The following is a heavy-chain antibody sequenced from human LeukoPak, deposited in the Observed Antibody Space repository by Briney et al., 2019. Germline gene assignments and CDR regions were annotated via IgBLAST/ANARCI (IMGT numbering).Heavy chain of an antibody. CDR1: GYTFTSYG. Sequence: ASVKVSCKASGYTFTSYGISWVRHAPGQGLEWMGWISAYNGNTNYAQKLQGRVTMTTDKSTSTAYMELRSRRSDDTAVYYCATRRRYSGYDFDYWGQGTLVTVS. CDR2: ISAYNGNT. J-gene: IGHJ4*02. V-gene: IGHV1-18*04. CDR3: ATRRRYSGYDFDY. D-gene: IGHD5-12*01.